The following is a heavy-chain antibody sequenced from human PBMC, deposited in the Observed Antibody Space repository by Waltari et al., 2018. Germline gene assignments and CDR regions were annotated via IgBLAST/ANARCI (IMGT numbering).Heavy chain of an antibody. D-gene: IGHD3-3*01. CDR2: IRHSGGT. V-gene: IGHV4-31*03. J-gene: IGHJ6*02. CDR1: GDSILRGGYS. Sequence: QVQLQESGPGLVKPSQTLSLTGIVSGDSILRGGYSWTWVRQHPGKALEWVGIIRHSGGTSYNPSLKNRVTIESDTSKNEFSLRLTSMTAADTAVYYCARGILGATANSYYHHGMDVWGQGTAVTVSS. CDR3: ARGILGATANSYYHHGMDV.